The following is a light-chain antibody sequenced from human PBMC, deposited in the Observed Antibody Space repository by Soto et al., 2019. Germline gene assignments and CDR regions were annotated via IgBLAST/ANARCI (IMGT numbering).Light chain of an antibody. Sequence: DIVMTQSPDSLAVSLGERATINCKSSQSVLYSSNNKNYLAWYQQKPGQPPKLLIYWASTRESGVPDRFSGSGSGTDFTLTISSLQAEDGAVYCCQQYYSAPHTFGRGTKLEIK. J-gene: IGKJ2*01. CDR1: QSVLYSSNNKNY. CDR3: QQYYSAPHT. V-gene: IGKV4-1*01. CDR2: WAS.